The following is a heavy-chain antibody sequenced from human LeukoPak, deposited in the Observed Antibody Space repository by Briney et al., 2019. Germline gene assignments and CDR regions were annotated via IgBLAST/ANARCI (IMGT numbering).Heavy chain of an antibody. D-gene: IGHD3-10*01. Sequence: GALRLSCAASGFTFSSYWMSWVRQAPGKGLEWVANIKQDGSEKYYVDSVKGRFTISRDNAKNSLYLQMNSLRAEDTAVYYCARGGTGHYYASGTYYQSYYFDYWGQGSLVTVSS. J-gene: IGHJ4*02. V-gene: IGHV3-7*01. CDR1: GFTFSSYW. CDR2: IKQDGSEK. CDR3: ARGGTGHYYASGTYYQSYYFDY.